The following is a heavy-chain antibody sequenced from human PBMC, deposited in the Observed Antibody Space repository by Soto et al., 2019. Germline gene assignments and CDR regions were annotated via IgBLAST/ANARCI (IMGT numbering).Heavy chain of an antibody. Sequence: PSETLSLTCTVSGGSISSYYWSWIRQPPGKGLEWIGYIYYSGSTNYNPSLKSRVTISVDTSKNQFSLKLSSVTAADTAVYYCARTRIAARLFNYYYGMDVWGQGTTVTVS. D-gene: IGHD6-6*01. CDR3: ARTRIAARLFNYYYGMDV. V-gene: IGHV4-59*01. J-gene: IGHJ6*02. CDR1: GGSISSYY. CDR2: IYYSGST.